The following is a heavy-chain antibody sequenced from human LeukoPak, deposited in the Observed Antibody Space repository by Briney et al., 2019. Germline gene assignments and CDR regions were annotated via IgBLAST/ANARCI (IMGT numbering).Heavy chain of an antibody. CDR2: IYPGDSDT. D-gene: IGHD2-2*01. Sequence: PGESLKISCKGSGYRFPSNWIGWVRQMHGKGLEWMGIIYPGDSDTRYSPSFQGQVTISADKSISTAYLQWSSLKASDTAMYYCARLQALTDCRSSIRCYDLNWFDPWGQGTLVTVSS. CDR3: ARLQALTDCRSSIRCYDLNWFDP. J-gene: IGHJ5*02. V-gene: IGHV5-51*01. CDR1: GYRFPSNW.